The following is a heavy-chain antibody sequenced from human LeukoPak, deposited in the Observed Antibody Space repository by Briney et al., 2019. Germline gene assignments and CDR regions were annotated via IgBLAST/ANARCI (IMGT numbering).Heavy chain of an antibody. CDR2: IFYGGST. J-gene: IGHJ4*02. CDR3: TRHGCYFQSSGFVDY. D-gene: IGHD3-22*01. CDR1: GGSISGSTYY. Sequence: PSETLSLTCTVSGGSISGSTYYWGWIRQPPGKGLEWIGSIFYGGSTYYNPSLKSRVTISVDTSKNQFSLTLSSMTAAYTAVYYCTRHGCYFQSSGFVDYWGQGTLVTVSS. V-gene: IGHV4-39*01.